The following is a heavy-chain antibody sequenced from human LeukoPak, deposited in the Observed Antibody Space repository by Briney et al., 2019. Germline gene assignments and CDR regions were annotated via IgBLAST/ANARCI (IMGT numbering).Heavy chain of an antibody. CDR2: IVVGSGNT. Sequence: ASVKVSCKASGFTFTSSAMQWVRQARGQRLEWIGWIVVGSGNTNYAQKFQERVTMTTDTSTSTAYMEQRSLRSDDTAVYYCAIVGATRGYWGQGTLVTVSS. J-gene: IGHJ4*02. CDR1: GFTFTSSA. CDR3: AIVGATRGY. D-gene: IGHD1-26*01. V-gene: IGHV1-58*02.